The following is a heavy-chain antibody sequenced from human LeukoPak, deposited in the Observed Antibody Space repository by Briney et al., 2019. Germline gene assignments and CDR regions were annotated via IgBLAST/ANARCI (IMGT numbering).Heavy chain of an antibody. Sequence: PGGSLRLSCAASGFTFSDYYMSWIRQAPGEGLEWVSYISSSGSTIYYADSVKGRFTISRDDAKNSLYLQMNSLRAEDTAVYYCARGDIVVVPDAFDIWGQGTMVTVSS. D-gene: IGHD2-2*01. CDR1: GFTFSDYY. CDR2: ISSSGSTI. CDR3: ARGDIVVVPDAFDI. J-gene: IGHJ3*02. V-gene: IGHV3-11*01.